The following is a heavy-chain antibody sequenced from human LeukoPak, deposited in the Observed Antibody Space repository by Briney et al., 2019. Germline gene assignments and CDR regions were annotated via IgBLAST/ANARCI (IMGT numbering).Heavy chain of an antibody. CDR3: ARRGWFGELLHYYYYGMDV. CDR1: GGSISSYY. D-gene: IGHD3-10*01. V-gene: IGHV4-59*12. J-gene: IGHJ6*02. Sequence: SETLSLTCTVSGGSISSYYWSWIRQPPGKGLEWIGSIYYSGSTYYNPSLKSRVTISVDTSKNQFSLKLSSVTAADTAVYYCARRGWFGELLHYYYYGMDVWGQGTTVTVSS. CDR2: IYYSGST.